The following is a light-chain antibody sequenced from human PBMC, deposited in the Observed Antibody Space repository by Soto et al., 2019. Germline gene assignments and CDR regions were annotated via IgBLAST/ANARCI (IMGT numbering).Light chain of an antibody. Sequence: DIQMTQSPSSLSASVGDSVTITCQASQDISNYLNWYQQKLGKAPKLLIYDASNLETGVPSRFSGSGSGTDFTFTISSLQPEDIATYYCQKHDGVPLFGPGTKVEIK. CDR3: QKHDGVPL. J-gene: IGKJ3*01. V-gene: IGKV1-33*01. CDR2: DAS. CDR1: QDISNY.